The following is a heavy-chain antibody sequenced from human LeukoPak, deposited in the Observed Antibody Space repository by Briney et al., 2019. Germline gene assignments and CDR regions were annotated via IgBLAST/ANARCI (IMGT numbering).Heavy chain of an antibody. J-gene: IGHJ4*02. CDR2: INHSGST. V-gene: IGHV4-34*01. Sequence: SETLSLTCAVYGGSFSGYYWSWIRQPPGKGLEWIGEINHSGSTNYNPSLKSRVTISVDTSKNQFSLKLSSVTAADTAVYYCARGGPLDWGQGTLDTVSS. CDR3: ARGGPLD. CDR1: GGSFSGYY.